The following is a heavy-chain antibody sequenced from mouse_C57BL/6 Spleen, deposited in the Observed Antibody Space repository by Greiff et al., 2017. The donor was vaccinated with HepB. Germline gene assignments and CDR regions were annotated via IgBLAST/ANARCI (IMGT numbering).Heavy chain of an antibody. CDR3: ARNTIVTKPHYYAMDY. CDR1: GYTFTDYN. V-gene: IGHV1-18*01. J-gene: IGHJ4*01. CDR2: INPNNGGT. D-gene: IGHD2-5*01. Sequence: EVQLQQSGPELVKPGASVKIPCKASGYTFTDYNMDWVKQSHGKSLEWIGDINPNNGGTIYNQKFKGKATLTVDKSSSTAYMELRSLTSEDTAVYYCARNTIVTKPHYYAMDYWGQGTSVTVSS.